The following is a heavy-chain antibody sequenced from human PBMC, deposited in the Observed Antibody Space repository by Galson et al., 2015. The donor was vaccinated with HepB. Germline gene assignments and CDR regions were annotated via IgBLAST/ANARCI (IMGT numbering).Heavy chain of an antibody. J-gene: IGHJ4*02. V-gene: IGHV1-69*02. D-gene: IGHD2-21*02. CDR1: GGTFSSYT. CDR3: ARGGGCGGDCYSLDY. Sequence: SVKVSCKASGGTFSSYTISWVRQAPGQGLEWMGRIIPILGIADYAQKFQGRVTITADKSTSTAYMELSSLRSEDTAVYYCARGGGCGGDCYSLDYWGQGTLVTVSS. CDR2: IIPILGIA.